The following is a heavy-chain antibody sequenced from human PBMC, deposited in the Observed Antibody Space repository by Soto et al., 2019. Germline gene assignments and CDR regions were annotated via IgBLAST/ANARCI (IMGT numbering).Heavy chain of an antibody. J-gene: IGHJ5*02. CDR2: IYYSGST. CDR3: ARVGPWVPYYYDSSPYTFENWFDP. D-gene: IGHD3-22*01. Sequence: PSETLSLTCTVSGGSISSSSYYWGWIRQPPGKGLEWIGSIYYSGSTYYNPPLNSRVTLSIDMTNNHVSLILNSVTAADTAVYYCARVGPWVPYYYDSSPYTFENWFDPWGQGTLVTVSS. CDR1: GGSISSSSYY. V-gene: IGHV4-39*02.